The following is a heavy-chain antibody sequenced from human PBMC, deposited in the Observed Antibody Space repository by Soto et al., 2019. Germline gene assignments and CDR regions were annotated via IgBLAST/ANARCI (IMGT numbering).Heavy chain of an antibody. CDR2: IIPIFGTA. Sequence: SVKVSCKVSGGTFSSYAISWVRQAPGQGLEWMGGIIPIFGTAKYAQKFQGRVTITADESTSTAYMELSSLRSEDTAVYYCARGFVDFYYYYGMDVWGQGTTVTVSS. V-gene: IGHV1-69*13. J-gene: IGHJ6*02. CDR3: ARGFVDFYYYYGMDV. D-gene: IGHD2-21*01. CDR1: GGTFSSYA.